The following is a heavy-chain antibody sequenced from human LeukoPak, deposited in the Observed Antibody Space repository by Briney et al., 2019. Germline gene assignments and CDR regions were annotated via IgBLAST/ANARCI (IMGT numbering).Heavy chain of an antibody. CDR1: GYTFTVYY. Sequence: ASVEVSCKASGYTFTVYYIHWVRQAPGQGLEWMGWINPYSGGTNYAQKFQGRVTMTRDTSINTAYMELSRLRSDDTAVYYCARLPYDSRGYSDFWGQGTLVSVST. J-gene: IGHJ4*02. V-gene: IGHV1-2*02. CDR2: INPYSGGT. CDR3: ARLPYDSRGYSDF. D-gene: IGHD3-22*01.